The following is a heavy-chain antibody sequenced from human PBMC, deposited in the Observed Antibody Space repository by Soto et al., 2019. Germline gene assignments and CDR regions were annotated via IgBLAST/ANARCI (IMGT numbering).Heavy chain of an antibody. V-gene: IGHV3-11*01. D-gene: IGHD3-10*01. CDR3: ARDSSGYDYHYYGMDV. CDR1: VFTFSYYY. Sequence: GGSLRLSCAASVFTFSYYYMTWVRQAPGKGLEWLSYISRSGSAMYYEDSVKGRFTISRDNAKNSLFLQMNSLRAEDTAVYYCARDSSGYDYHYYGMDVWGQGTTVTVSS. CDR2: ISRSGSAM. J-gene: IGHJ6*02.